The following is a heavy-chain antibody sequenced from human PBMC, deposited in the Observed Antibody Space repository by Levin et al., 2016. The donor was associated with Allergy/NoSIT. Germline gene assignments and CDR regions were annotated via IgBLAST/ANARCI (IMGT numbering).Heavy chain of an antibody. D-gene: IGHD3-10*01. J-gene: IGHJ4*02. CDR2: ISGGGGST. CDR3: AKEDYYASGNAY. V-gene: IGHV3-23*01. Sequence: WIRQPPGKGLEWVSRISGGGGSTYYADSVKGRFTISRDNSNSTLYLQMNSLRADDTALYYCAKEDYYASGNAYWGQGTLVTVSS.